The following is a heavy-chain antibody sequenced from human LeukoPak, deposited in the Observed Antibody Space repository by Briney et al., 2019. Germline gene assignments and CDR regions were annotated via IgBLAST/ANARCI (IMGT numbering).Heavy chain of an antibody. CDR2: ISSSSSYI. Sequence: KPGGSLRLSCAASGFTFSSYSMNWVRQAPGKGLEWVSYISSSSSYIYYADAVKGRFTISRDNAKNSQYLQMNSLRAEDTAVYYCARVDDYGDREGAFDIWGQGTMVTVSS. V-gene: IGHV3-21*01. CDR1: GFTFSSYS. CDR3: ARVDDYGDREGAFDI. D-gene: IGHD4-17*01. J-gene: IGHJ3*02.